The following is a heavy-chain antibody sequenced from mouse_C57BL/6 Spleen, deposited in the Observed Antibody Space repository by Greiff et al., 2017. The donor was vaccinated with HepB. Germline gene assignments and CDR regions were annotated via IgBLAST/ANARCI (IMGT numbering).Heavy chain of an antibody. J-gene: IGHJ4*01. Sequence: VQGVESGPELVKPGASVKISCKASGYAFSSSWMNWVKQRPGKGLEWIGRIYPGDGDTNYNGKFKGKATLTADKSSSTAYMQLSSLTSEDSAVYFCARDYYGYAMDYWGQGTSVTVSS. CDR3: ARDYYGYAMDY. D-gene: IGHD1-1*01. V-gene: IGHV1-82*01. CDR1: GYAFSSSW. CDR2: IYPGDGDT.